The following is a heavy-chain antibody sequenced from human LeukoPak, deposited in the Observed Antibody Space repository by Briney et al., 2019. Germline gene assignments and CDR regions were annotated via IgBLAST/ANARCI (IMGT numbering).Heavy chain of an antibody. CDR1: GFTVSSNY. D-gene: IGHD5-18*01. CDR3: ARQWKYGYGCFDY. Sequence: PGGSLRLSCAASGFTVSSNYMSWVRQAPGKGLEWVSVIYSGGSTYYADSVKGRFTISRDNSKNTLYLQMNSLRAEDTAVYYCARQWKYGYGCFDYWGQGTLVTVSS. V-gene: IGHV3-66*04. CDR2: IYSGGST. J-gene: IGHJ4*02.